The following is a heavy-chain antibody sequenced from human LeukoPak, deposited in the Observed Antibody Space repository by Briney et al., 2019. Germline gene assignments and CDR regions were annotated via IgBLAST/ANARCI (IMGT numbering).Heavy chain of an antibody. CDR2: IYYSGST. J-gene: IGHJ4*02. D-gene: IGHD6-25*01. CDR1: GGSFNNYY. CDR3: ARYVGYNIDY. Sequence: PSKTLSLTCAVYGGSFNNYYWSWFRQPPGKGLEWIGYIYYSGSTNYNPSLKSRVTISVDTSKNQFSLKLSSVTAADTAVYYCARYVGYNIDYWGQGTLVTVSS. V-gene: IGHV4-59*01.